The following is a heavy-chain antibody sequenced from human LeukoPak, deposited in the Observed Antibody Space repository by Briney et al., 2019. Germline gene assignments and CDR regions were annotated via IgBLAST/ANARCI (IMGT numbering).Heavy chain of an antibody. D-gene: IGHD5-18*01. V-gene: IGHV3-23*01. Sequence: GGSLRLSCAASGFTFSSYAMSWVRQAPGKGLEWVSAISGSGGSTYYADSVKGRFTISRDNSKNTLYLQMNSLRAEDTAVYHCANERGYSYGTGFDYWGQGTLVTVSS. J-gene: IGHJ4*02. CDR3: ANERGYSYGTGFDY. CDR1: GFTFSSYA. CDR2: ISGSGGST.